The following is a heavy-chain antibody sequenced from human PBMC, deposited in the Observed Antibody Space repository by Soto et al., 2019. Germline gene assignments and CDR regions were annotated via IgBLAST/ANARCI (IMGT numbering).Heavy chain of an antibody. V-gene: IGHV3-9*01. CDR3: AKDGRARPESRYGMDV. J-gene: IGHJ6*02. CDR2: ISWNSGSI. D-gene: IGHD6-6*01. CDR1: GFTFDDYA. Sequence: EVQLVESGGGLVQPGRSLRLSCAASGFTFDDYAMHWVRQAPGKGLEWVSGISWNSGSIGYADSVKGRFTISRDNAKYSLYLQMNSLRAEDTALYYCAKDGRARPESRYGMDVWGQGTTVTVSS.